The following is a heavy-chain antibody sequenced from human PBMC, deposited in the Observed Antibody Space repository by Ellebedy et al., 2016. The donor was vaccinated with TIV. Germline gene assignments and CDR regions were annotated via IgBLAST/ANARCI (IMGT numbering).Heavy chain of an antibody. D-gene: IGHD4-17*01. CDR1: GFSFRSYW. CDR3: ARRGSYGDYAVQINNWFDP. J-gene: IGHJ5*02. Sequence: GESLKISCAASGFSFRSYWMSWVRQAPGKGLEWVANIYHGGSQQYYVDSVKGRFTISRDNAKNLLHLQMDSLRAEDTAVYYCARRGSYGDYAVQINNWFDPWGRGTLVTVSS. CDR2: IYHGGSQQ. V-gene: IGHV3-7*01.